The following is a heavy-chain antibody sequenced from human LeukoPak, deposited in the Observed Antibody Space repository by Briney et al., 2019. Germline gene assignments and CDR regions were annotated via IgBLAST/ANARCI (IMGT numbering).Heavy chain of an antibody. D-gene: IGHD4-17*01. V-gene: IGHV3-74*01. Sequence: PGGSLRLSCAASGFTFSSYWMLWVRQAPGGELVCVSRINSAGSATNYADSVKGRFTVSRDNAKNTLYLQMNSLRAEDTAVYYCARDDYGDYYFDYWGQGTLVTVSS. CDR1: GFTFSSYW. CDR2: INSAGSAT. J-gene: IGHJ4*02. CDR3: ARDDYGDYYFDY.